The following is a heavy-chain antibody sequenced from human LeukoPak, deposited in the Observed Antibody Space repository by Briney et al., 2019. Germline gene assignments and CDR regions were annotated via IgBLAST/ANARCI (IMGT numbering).Heavy chain of an antibody. CDR2: ISYDGSNK. V-gene: IGHV3-30*18. D-gene: IGHD3-22*01. CDR1: GFTFSSYG. CDR3: AKDRDTMIVVPYYYGVDV. Sequence: GGSLRLSCAASGFTFSSYGMHWVRQAPGKGLEWVAVISYDGSNKYYADSVKGRFTISRDNSKNTLYLQMNSLRAEDTAVYYCAKDRDTMIVVPYYYGVDVWGQGTTVTVSS. J-gene: IGHJ6*02.